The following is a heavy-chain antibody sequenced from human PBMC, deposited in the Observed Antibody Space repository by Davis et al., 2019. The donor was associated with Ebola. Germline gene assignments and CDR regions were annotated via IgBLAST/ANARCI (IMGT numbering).Heavy chain of an antibody. CDR1: GYTFTSYY. V-gene: IGHV1-46*01. Sequence: ASVKVSCKASGYTFTSYYMLWVRQAPGQGLEWMGIINPIGCSTSYAQKFQGRVAMTRDTSTSTVYMELSSLRSEDTAVYYCARAFHGYSSSWYLRGMDVWGQGTTVTVSS. CDR2: INPIGCST. CDR3: ARAFHGYSSSWYLRGMDV. J-gene: IGHJ6*02. D-gene: IGHD6-13*01.